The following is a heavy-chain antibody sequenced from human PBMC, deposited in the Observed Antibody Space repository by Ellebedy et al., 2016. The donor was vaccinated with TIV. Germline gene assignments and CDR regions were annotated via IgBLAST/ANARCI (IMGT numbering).Heavy chain of an antibody. CDR1: RFTFNFYS. V-gene: IGHV3-48*02. J-gene: IGHJ3*02. CDR3: ARRGNYLGDAFDI. CDR2: IVGTGTTT. D-gene: IGHD1-26*01. Sequence: GESLKISXAASRFTFNFYSMNWVRQAAGKGLEWISYIVGTGTTTYYADSVKGRFTISRDNAKNSLYLQLNSLRDEDTAIYYCARRGNYLGDAFDIWGRGTTVIVSS.